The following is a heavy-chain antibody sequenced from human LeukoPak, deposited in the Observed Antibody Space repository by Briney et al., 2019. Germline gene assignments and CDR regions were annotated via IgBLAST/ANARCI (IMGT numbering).Heavy chain of an antibody. CDR1: GGSISSNNYY. Sequence: SETLSLTCTVSGGSISSNNYYWGWIRQPPGKGLEWIGNIYYSGTTYYNPSLKSRVTISIDTSKNQFSLKLSSVTAADTAVYYCARGRAPENWGQGTLVTVSS. V-gene: IGHV4-39*07. J-gene: IGHJ4*02. CDR2: IYYSGTT. CDR3: ARGRAPEN.